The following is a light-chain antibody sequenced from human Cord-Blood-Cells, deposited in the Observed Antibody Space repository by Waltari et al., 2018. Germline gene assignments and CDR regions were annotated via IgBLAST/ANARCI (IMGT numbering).Light chain of an antibody. V-gene: IGLV2-14*01. J-gene: IGLJ2*01. CDR1: SSDVGGYNY. Sequence: QSALTQPASVSGSPGQSITISCTGTSSDVGGYNYVSWYQQHPGNAPKLMIYDVSNRPSGVSNRFSGSKSGNTACLTISGLQAEDEADYYCSSYTSSSTVVFGGGTKLTVL. CDR3: SSYTSSSTVV. CDR2: DVS.